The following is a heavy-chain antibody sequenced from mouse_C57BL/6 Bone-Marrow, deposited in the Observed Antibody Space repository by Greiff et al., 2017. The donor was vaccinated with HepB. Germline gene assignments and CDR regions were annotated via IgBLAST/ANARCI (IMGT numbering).Heavy chain of an antibody. V-gene: IGHV1-50*01. CDR2: IDPSDSYT. CDR3: ARDYYGSSHTSYAMDY. D-gene: IGHD1-1*01. CDR1: GYTFTSYW. Sequence: QVQLKQPGAELVKPGASVKLSCKASGYTFTSYWMQWVKQRPGQGLEWIGEIDPSDSYTNYNQKFKGKATLTVDTSSSTAYMQLSSLTSEDSAVYYCARDYYGSSHTSYAMDYWGQGTSVTVSS. J-gene: IGHJ4*01.